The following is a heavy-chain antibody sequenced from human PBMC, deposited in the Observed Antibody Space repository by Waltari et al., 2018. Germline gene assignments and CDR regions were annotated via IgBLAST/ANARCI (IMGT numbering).Heavy chain of an antibody. Sequence: QVQLQQWGAGLLKPSETLSLTCAVYGGSFSGYYWSWIRQPPGKGLEWIGEINHSGSTNDNPSLKSRVTRSVDTSKNQLSRKLSAVTAADTAVYYCARVVEGYRYGYPTPPYYYYYGMDVWGQGTTVTVSS. CDR1: GGSFSGYY. J-gene: IGHJ6*02. V-gene: IGHV4-34*01. CDR2: INHSGST. D-gene: IGHD5-18*01. CDR3: ARVVEGYRYGYPTPPYYYYYGMDV.